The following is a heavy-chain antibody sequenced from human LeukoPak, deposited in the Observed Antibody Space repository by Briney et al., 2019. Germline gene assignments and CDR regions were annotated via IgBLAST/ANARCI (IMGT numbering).Heavy chain of an antibody. V-gene: IGHV1-2*02. CDR1: GYTFTGYY. CDR2: INPNSGGT. J-gene: IGHJ4*02. D-gene: IGHD6-19*01. CDR3: ARGEGSSGWYGQRAFGY. Sequence: GASVKVSCKASGYTFTGYYMHWVRQAPGQGLEWMGWINPNSGGTNYAQKFQGRVTMTRDTSISTAYMELSRLRSDDTAVYYCARGEGSSGWYGQRAFGYWGQGTLVTVSS.